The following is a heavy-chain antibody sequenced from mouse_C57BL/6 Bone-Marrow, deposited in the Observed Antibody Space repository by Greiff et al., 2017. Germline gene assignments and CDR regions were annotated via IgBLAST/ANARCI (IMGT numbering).Heavy chain of an antibody. CDR1: GYTFTSYW. J-gene: IGHJ2*01. D-gene: IGHD1-1*01. CDR2: IDPSDSYT. V-gene: IGHV1-50*01. Sequence: QVQLQQPGAELVKPGASVKLSCKASGYTFTSYWMQWVKQRPGQGLEWIGEIDPSDSYTNYNQKFKGKATLTVATSSSTAYMQLSSLTSEDSAVYYCARGHYGSSLGYWGQGTTLTVSS. CDR3: ARGHYGSSLGY.